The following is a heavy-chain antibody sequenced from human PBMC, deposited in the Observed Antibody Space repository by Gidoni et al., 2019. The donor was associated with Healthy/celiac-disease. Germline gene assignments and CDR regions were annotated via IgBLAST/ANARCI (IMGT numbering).Heavy chain of an antibody. CDR1: GFSFSSYA. V-gene: IGHV3-23*01. J-gene: IGHJ4*02. CDR3: AKDREWLAPYYFDD. Sequence: EVQLLESGGGLVQPGGSLILSCASSGFSFSSYAMSWVRQAPGKGLGWVSAISGSGGSTYYADSVKGRFTISRDNSKNTLYLQMNSLRAEDTAVYYCAKDREWLAPYYFDDWGQGTLVTVSS. CDR2: ISGSGGST. D-gene: IGHD6-19*01.